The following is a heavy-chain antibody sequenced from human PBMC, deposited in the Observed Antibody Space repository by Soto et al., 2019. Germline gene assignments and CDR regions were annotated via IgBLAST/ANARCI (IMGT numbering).Heavy chain of an antibody. CDR2: IYHSGTT. V-gene: IGHV4-30-2*01. D-gene: IGHD6-13*01. CDR1: GGSISSGGYS. J-gene: IGHJ4*02. CDR3: AAGTAATPLGY. Sequence: QLQLQESGSGLVKPSQTLSLTCAVSGGSISSGGYSWSWIRQPPGKGLAWIGYIYHSGTTYYNPSLKSPVTISVDRAKNHLSLKLASVTAGDTVVYCRAAGTAATPLGYRGEGTMGSVAS.